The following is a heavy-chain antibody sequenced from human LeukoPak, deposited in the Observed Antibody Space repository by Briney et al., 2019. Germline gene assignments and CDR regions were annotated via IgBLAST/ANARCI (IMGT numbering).Heavy chain of an antibody. V-gene: IGHV1-18*01. CDR1: GYTFTSYG. J-gene: IGHJ5*02. D-gene: IGHD3-9*01. Sequence: GASVKVSCKASGYTFTSYGISWVRQAPGQGLEWMGWISAYNGNTNYAQKLQGRVTMTTDTSTSTAYMELRSLRSDDTAVYYCARYLFDWNQPYNWFDPWGQGTLVTVSS. CDR3: ARYLFDWNQPYNWFDP. CDR2: ISAYNGNT.